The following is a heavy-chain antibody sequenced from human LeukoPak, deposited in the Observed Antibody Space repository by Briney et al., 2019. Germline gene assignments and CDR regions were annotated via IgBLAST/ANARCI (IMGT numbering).Heavy chain of an antibody. CDR2: IRYDGSKK. CDR1: GLTFSSYG. Sequence: GGSLRLSCAASGLTFSSYGMHWVRQAPGKGLEWVAFIRYDGSKKYYTDSVKGRFTISRDNSKNTLYLQMNSLSAEDTAFYYCAKEELRRITMWGYMDVWGKGTMVTVSS. CDR3: AKEELRRITMWGYMDV. D-gene: IGHD3-10*02. V-gene: IGHV3-30*02. J-gene: IGHJ6*03.